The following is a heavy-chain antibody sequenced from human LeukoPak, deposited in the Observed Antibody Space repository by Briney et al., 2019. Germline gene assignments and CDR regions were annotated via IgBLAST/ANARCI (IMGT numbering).Heavy chain of an antibody. V-gene: IGHV3-74*01. CDR2: INSDGRRT. Sequence: GGSLRLSCAVSGFTLSSTYWMHWVRQAPGKGLVWVSRINSDGRRTNYADSVKGRFTISRNNTKNTLYLQMTSLSAEDTAVYYRARDKKGGESSEIDYWGQGARVTVSS. CDR3: ARDKKGGESSEIDY. D-gene: IGHD3-10*01. CDR1: GFTLSSTYW. J-gene: IGHJ4*02.